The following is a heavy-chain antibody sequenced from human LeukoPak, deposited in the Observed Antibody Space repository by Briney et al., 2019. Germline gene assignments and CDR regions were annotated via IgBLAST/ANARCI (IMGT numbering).Heavy chain of an antibody. D-gene: IGHD4-17*01. J-gene: IGHJ4*02. Sequence: PSETLSLTCTVSGGSISSGGYYWSWIRQHPGKGLEWIGYIYYSGSTYYNPSLKSRVTISVDTSKNQFSLKLSSVTAADTAVYYCASSLHDYGDYGRDYWGQGTLVTVSS. CDR2: IYYSGST. CDR1: GGSISSGGYY. CDR3: ASSLHDYGDYGRDY. V-gene: IGHV4-31*03.